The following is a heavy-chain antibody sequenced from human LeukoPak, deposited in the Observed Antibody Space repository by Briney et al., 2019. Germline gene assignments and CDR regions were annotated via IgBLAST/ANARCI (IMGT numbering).Heavy chain of an antibody. V-gene: IGHV3-23*01. CDR3: AKAPTYYYDSSGYFGY. J-gene: IGHJ4*02. CDR2: ISGSGGST. Sequence: PGGSLRLSCAASGFTFSSYAMSWVRQAPGKGLEWVSAISGSGGSTYYADSVKGRFTISRDNSKNTLYLQMNSLRAEDTAVYYCAKAPTYYYDSSGYFGYWGQGTLVTVSS. CDR1: GFTFSSYA. D-gene: IGHD3-22*01.